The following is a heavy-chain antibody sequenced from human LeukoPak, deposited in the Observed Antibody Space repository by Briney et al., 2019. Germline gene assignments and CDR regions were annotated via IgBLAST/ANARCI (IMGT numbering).Heavy chain of an antibody. D-gene: IGHD6-25*01. J-gene: IGHJ4*02. Sequence: GGSLRLSCAASGFTFRSFGMFWVRQAPGKGLEWVAFIRYDGSSEYYADSVKGRFTMSRDNSKSTVYLDMNSLRAEDTAVYYCAKDAPAASSFDYWGQGTLVTVFS. V-gene: IGHV3-30*02. CDR1: GFTFRSFG. CDR2: IRYDGSSE. CDR3: AKDAPAASSFDY.